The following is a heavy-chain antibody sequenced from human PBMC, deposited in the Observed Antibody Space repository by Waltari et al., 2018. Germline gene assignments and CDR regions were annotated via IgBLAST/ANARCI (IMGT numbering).Heavy chain of an antibody. CDR2: IYPVDSDT. CDR3: ARLCYGDNHDAFDI. Sequence: EVQLVQSGAEVKKPGESLKISCKGSGYSFTSYWIGWVRQMPGKGLELMGIIYPVDSDTRSSPAFQCQVTISAAKSISTAALQLSSLKASYTAMYYCARLCYGDNHDAFDIWGQGTMVTVSS. V-gene: IGHV5-51*03. J-gene: IGHJ3*02. CDR1: GYSFTSYW. D-gene: IGHD4-17*01.